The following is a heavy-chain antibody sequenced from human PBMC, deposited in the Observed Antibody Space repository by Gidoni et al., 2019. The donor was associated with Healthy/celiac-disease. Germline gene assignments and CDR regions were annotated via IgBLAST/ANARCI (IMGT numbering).Heavy chain of an antibody. Sequence: EVQLLESGGGLVQPGGSLRLSCAASGFTFSSYAMSWVRQAPGKGLGWVSAISGSGGSTYYADSVKGRFTISRDNSKNTLYLQMNSLRAEDTAVYYCAKDPRIVVVVAATRGLSYFDYWGQGTLVTVSS. CDR2: ISGSGGST. V-gene: IGHV3-23*01. J-gene: IGHJ4*02. D-gene: IGHD2-15*01. CDR1: GFTFSSYA. CDR3: AKDPRIVVVVAATRGLSYFDY.